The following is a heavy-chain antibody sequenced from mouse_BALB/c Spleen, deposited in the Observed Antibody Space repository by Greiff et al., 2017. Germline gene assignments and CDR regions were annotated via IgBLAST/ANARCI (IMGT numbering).Heavy chain of an antibody. D-gene: IGHD2-2*01. J-gene: IGHJ4*01. V-gene: IGHV2-9*02. CDR2: IWAGGST. Sequence: VKLMESGPGLVAPSQSLSITCTVSGFSLTSYGVHWVRQPPGKGLEWLGVIWAGGSTNYNSALMSRLSISKDNSKSQVFLKMNSLQTDDTAMYYCARETIYYGYDGDMDYWGQGTSVTVSS. CDR3: ARETIYYGYDGDMDY. CDR1: GFSLTSYG.